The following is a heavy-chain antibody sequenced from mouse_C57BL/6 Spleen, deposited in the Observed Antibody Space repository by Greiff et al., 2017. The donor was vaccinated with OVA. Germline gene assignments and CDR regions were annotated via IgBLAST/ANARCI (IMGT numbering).Heavy chain of an antibody. CDR1: GFTFSSYA. CDR2: ISDGGSYT. Sequence: EVHLVESGGGLVKPGGSLKLSCAASGFTFSSYAMSWVRQTPEKRLEWVATISDGGSYTYYPDNVKGRFTISRDNAKNNLYLQRSHLKSEDTAMYYCARGDYDERFAYWGQGTLVTVSA. D-gene: IGHD2-4*01. J-gene: IGHJ3*01. V-gene: IGHV5-4*01. CDR3: ARGDYDERFAY.